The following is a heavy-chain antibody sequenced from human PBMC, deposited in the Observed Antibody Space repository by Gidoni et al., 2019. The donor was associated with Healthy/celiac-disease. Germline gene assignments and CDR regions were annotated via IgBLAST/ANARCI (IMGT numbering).Heavy chain of an antibody. D-gene: IGHD3-16*01. CDR1: GCTFSSYS. Sequence: EVQRVESGGGVVKPGGSLRLPGAASGCTFSSYSMNWVRQAPGKGLGLVSSISSSSIYIYYADSVKGRFTISRDNAKNSLYLQMNSLRAEDTAVYYCAREGGDYWGQGTLVTVSS. CDR3: AREGGDY. J-gene: IGHJ4*02. V-gene: IGHV3-21*01. CDR2: ISSSSIYI.